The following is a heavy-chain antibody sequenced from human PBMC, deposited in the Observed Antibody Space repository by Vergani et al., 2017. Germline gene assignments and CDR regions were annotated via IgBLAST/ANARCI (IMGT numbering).Heavy chain of an antibody. D-gene: IGHD2-2*02. Sequence: EVQLLQSEGAVVQPGGSLRLSCVASGFTFSSHAMSWVRQGHGQGLEWVSSIKNTGDSTHYADSVKGRFTISRDNCKNTLYLQMNSLRVEDTAVYYCARDQVPAAIRLNVGNSTDVWGKGTTVIVSS. V-gene: IGHV3-23*01. CDR3: ARDQVPAAIRLNVGNSTDV. CDR2: IKNTGDST. CDR1: GFTFSSHA. J-gene: IGHJ6*03.